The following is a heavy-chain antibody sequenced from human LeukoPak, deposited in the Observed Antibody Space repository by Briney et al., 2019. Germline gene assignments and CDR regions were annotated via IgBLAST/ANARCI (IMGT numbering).Heavy chain of an antibody. CDR1: GYTFASYW. CDR3: ARGHSYDYSTTCYYFDY. Sequence: GESLKISCKGSGYTFASYWIGWVRQMPGKGLEWMGIIYPGDSDTRYSPSFQGQVTISADKSISTAYLQWNSLKASDTAMYYCARGHSYDYSTTCYYFDYWGQGTLVTVSS. J-gene: IGHJ4*02. V-gene: IGHV5-51*01. D-gene: IGHD5-12*01. CDR2: IYPGDSDT.